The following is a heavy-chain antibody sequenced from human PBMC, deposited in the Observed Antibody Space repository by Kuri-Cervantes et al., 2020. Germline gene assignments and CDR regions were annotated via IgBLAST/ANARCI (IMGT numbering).Heavy chain of an antibody. CDR3: ARSAYTYYDFWSGYPVSNWFDP. Sequence: SETLSLTCTVSGGSISSSSYYWGWLRQPPGKGLEWIGSIYYSGSTYYNPSLKSRVTISVDTSKNQFSLKLSSVTAADTAVYYCARSAYTYYDFWSGYPVSNWFDPWGQGTLVTVSS. J-gene: IGHJ5*02. V-gene: IGHV4-39*01. CDR2: IYYSGST. D-gene: IGHD3-3*01. CDR1: GGSISSSSYY.